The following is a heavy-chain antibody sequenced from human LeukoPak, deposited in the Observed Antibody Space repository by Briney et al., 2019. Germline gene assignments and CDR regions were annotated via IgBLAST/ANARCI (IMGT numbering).Heavy chain of an antibody. CDR2: IYTSGTI. Sequence: SETLSLPCTVSGGSISSYYWSWIRQPAGTALEWIGRIYTSGTITYNPSLKSRVTMSVDTSKNQFSLKLSSVTAADTAVYYCARDVYYYDSSGYYLFDYWGQGTLVTVSS. CDR3: ARDVYYYDSSGYYLFDY. V-gene: IGHV4-4*07. CDR1: GGSISSYY. J-gene: IGHJ4*02. D-gene: IGHD3-22*01.